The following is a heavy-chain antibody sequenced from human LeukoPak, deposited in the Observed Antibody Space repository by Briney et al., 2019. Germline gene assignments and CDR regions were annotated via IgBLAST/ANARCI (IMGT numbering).Heavy chain of an antibody. CDR2: INPNSGVT. Sequence: ASVKVSCTASGYTFTGYYIHCVRQAPGQGLEWMGWINPNSGVTSYAQKFQGRFTLTRDTSISTAYMELSRLRSDDTAMYYCARSNNGYLKGCYFDYWGQGTLVTVSS. D-gene: IGHD5-12*01. CDR3: ARSNNGYLKGCYFDY. J-gene: IGHJ4*02. CDR1: GYTFTGYY. V-gene: IGHV1-2*02.